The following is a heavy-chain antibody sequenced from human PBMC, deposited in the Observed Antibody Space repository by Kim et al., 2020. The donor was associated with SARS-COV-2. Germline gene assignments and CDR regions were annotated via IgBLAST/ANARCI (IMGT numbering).Heavy chain of an antibody. J-gene: IGHJ4*01. Sequence: GGSLRLSCAASGFTFSTYAMSWVRQAPGKGLQWVSTITGNGNKYYADSLKGRFTISRDNSQDTLYLEVSSLRSDDTATYYCTKSSHYYDSNNYLRGFDY. D-gene: IGHD3-22*01. CDR1: GFTFSTYA. V-gene: IGHV3-23*01. CDR2: ITGNGNK. CDR3: TKSSHYYDSNNYLRGFDY.